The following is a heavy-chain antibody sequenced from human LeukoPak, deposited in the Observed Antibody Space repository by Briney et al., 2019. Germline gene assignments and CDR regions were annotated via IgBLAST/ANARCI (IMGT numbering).Heavy chain of an antibody. CDR3: ARHFYSANYYFDY. CDR2: IYYSGST. J-gene: IGHJ4*02. V-gene: IGHV4-39*01. CDR1: GGSLSSSGYY. Sequence: SETLSLTCTVSGGSLSSSGYYWGWIRQPPGKGLEWIGSIYYSGSTYYNPSLKSRVTISVDTSNNQFSLKLSSVTAADTAVLYCARHFYSANYYFDYWGQGTLVTVSS. D-gene: IGHD4-11*01.